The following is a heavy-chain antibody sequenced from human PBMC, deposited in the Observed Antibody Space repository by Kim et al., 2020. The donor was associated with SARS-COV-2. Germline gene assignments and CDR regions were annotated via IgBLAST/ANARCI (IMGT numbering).Heavy chain of an antibody. Sequence: AHSVKGRFTISRDNSKNTLYLQMNSLRAEDTAVYYCATSPRIAAAVHFDYWGQGTLVTVSS. D-gene: IGHD6-13*01. V-gene: IGHV3-23*01. CDR3: ATSPRIAAAVHFDY. J-gene: IGHJ4*02.